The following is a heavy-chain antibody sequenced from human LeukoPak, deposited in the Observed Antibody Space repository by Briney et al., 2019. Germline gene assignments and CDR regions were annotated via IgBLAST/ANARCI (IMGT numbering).Heavy chain of an antibody. CDR1: GDSISNGDYY. CDR2: IYYSGIT. D-gene: IGHD3-22*01. Sequence: SETLSLTCTVSGDSISNGDYYWSWIRQTPGKGLEWNGYIYYSGITYYNPSLRSRVTISVDTSKNQFSLRLRSVTAADMAMYYCAREAYYYDISGYYPSEIDYWGQGTLVTVSS. CDR3: AREAYYYDISGYYPSEIDY. J-gene: IGHJ4*02. V-gene: IGHV4-30-4*01.